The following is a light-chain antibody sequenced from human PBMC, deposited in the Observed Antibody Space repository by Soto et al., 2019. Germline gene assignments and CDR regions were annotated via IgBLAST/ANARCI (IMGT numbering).Light chain of an antibody. CDR1: QSVSTTY. Sequence: EIVLTQSPGTLSLSPGERATLSCRASQSVSTTYLAWYQQKPGQAPRLLIYGASTRATGIPVRFSGSGSGTEFTLTISRLEPEDFAVYYCQQHGSSPITFGQGTRLEIK. CDR3: QQHGSSPIT. J-gene: IGKJ5*01. V-gene: IGKV3-20*01. CDR2: GAS.